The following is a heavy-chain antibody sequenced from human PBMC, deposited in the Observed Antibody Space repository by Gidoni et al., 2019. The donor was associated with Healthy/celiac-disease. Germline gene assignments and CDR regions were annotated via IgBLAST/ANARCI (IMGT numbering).Heavy chain of an antibody. CDR1: GFTFLNAW. J-gene: IGHJ3*02. V-gene: IGHV3-15*01. D-gene: IGHD3-22*01. CDR3: TTDTYYYDSSGYYFAFDI. Sequence: EVQLVESGGGLVKPGRSLRLSCAASGFTFLNAWLRWVRQAPGKGMEWVGRSKSKTDGGTTDYAAPVKGRFTISRDDSKNTLYRQMNSLKTEDTAVYYCTTDTYYYDSSGYYFAFDIWGQGTMVTVSS. CDR2: SKSKTDGGTT.